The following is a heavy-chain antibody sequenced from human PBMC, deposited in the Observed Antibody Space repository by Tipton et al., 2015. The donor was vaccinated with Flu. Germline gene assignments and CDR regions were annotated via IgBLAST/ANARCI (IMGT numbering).Heavy chain of an antibody. CDR2: ISYDGRNI. Sequence: SLRLSCEVSGFNFRSYGMHWVRQAPGKGLEWVTFISYDGRNIYFAESVKGRFTVTRDNSKNTMFLQAISLRVEDTAVYYCVRHEGLGVVGIGAFDFWGQGTVVTVSS. D-gene: IGHD3-3*01. V-gene: IGHV3-30*19. CDR1: GFNFRSYG. J-gene: IGHJ3*01. CDR3: VRHEGLGVVGIGAFDF.